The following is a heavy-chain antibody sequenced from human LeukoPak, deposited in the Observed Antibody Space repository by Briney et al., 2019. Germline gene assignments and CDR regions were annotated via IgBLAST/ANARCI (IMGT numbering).Heavy chain of an antibody. J-gene: IGHJ2*01. CDR1: GYTFTSYG. Sequence: ASVKVSCKASGYTFTSYGISWVRQAPGQGLEWMGWISAYNGNTNYAQKLQGRVTMTTDTSTSTAYMELRSLRSDDTAVYYSARDRGGYGLYWYFDLWGRGTLVTVSS. CDR3: ARDRGGYGLYWYFDL. CDR2: ISAYNGNT. V-gene: IGHV1-18*01. D-gene: IGHD1-26*01.